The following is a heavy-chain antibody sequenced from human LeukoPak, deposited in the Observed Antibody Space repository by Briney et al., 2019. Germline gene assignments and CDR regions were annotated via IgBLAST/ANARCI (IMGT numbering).Heavy chain of an antibody. CDR2: IRYDGSNK. CDR1: GFTFSSYG. J-gene: IGHJ6*03. CDR3: ATPGSSYYYYYMDV. Sequence: GGSLRLSCAASGFTFSSYGMHWVRQAPGKGLEWVAFIRYDGSNKYYADSVKGRFTISRDNSKNTLYLQMNSLRAEDTAVYYCATPGSSYYYYYMDVWGKGTTVTVSS. D-gene: IGHD6-6*01. V-gene: IGHV3-30*02.